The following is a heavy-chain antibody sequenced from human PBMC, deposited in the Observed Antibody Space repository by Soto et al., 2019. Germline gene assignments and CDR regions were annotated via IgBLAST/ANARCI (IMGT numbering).Heavy chain of an antibody. CDR3: ASDLPMVGGVSHYYYGMGV. CDR2: IIPIFGTA. J-gene: IGHJ6*02. D-gene: IGHD3-10*01. CDR1: GGTFSSYA. V-gene: IGHV1-69*13. Sequence: SVKVSCKASGGTFSSYAISWVRQAPGQGLEWMGGIIPIFGTANYAQKFQGRVTITADESTSTAYMELSSLRSWDTAVYYCASDLPMVGGVSHYYYGMGVCGQGPTVTVSS.